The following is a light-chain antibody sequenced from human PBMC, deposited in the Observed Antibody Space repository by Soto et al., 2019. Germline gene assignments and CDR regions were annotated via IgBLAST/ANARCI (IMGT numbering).Light chain of an antibody. CDR3: QQYSSWLWT. CDR1: QSISSW. CDR2: KAS. J-gene: IGKJ1*01. Sequence: DIQMTQSPSTLSASVGDRVTITCRASQSISSWLAWYQQKPGKAPKLLIYKASSLESGVPSRFSGSGSGTEFTLTISSLQPEDFAIYYCQQYSSWLWTFGQGTKVDIK. V-gene: IGKV1-5*03.